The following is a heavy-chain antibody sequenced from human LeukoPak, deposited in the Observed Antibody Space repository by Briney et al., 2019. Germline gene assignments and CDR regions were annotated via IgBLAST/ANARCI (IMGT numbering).Heavy chain of an antibody. J-gene: IGHJ4*02. D-gene: IGHD6-13*01. CDR3: ARVSQQDDY. CDR1: GGSISSYY. Sequence: KTSETLSLTCTVSGGSISSYYWSWIRQPPGKGLEWIGYIYYSGSTNYNPSLKSRVTMSVDTSKNQFSLKLSSVTAADTAVYYCARVSQQDDYWGQGTLVTVSS. CDR2: IYYSGST. V-gene: IGHV4-59*12.